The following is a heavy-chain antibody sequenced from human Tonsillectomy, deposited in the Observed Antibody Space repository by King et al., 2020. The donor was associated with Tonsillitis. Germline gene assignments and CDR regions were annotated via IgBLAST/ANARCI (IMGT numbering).Heavy chain of an antibody. V-gene: IGHV3-21*01. CDR3: AGEVVAASAFDI. CDR1: GFTFSSYS. D-gene: IGHD2-15*01. Sequence: VQLVESGGGLVKPGGSLRLSCAASGFTFSSYSMNWVRQAPGKGLEWVSSLRSTGTFIYYSDSVKGRFTIPRANAKSSLYLQRNSLRAEDTAVYYRAGEVVAASAFDIWGQGTMVTVSS. J-gene: IGHJ3*02. CDR2: LRSTGTFI.